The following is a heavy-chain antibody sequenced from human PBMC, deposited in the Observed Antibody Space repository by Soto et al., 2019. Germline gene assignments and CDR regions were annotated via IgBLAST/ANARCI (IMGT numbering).Heavy chain of an antibody. J-gene: IGHJ6*03. CDR3: ARVYSSSDYYYYYMDV. CDR1: GFTFDDYG. CDR2: INWNGGST. V-gene: IGHV3-20*01. Sequence: GSLRLSCAASGFTFDDYGMSWVRQAPGKGLEWVSGINWNGGSTGYADSVKGRFTISRDNAKNSLYLQMNSLRAEDTALYHCARVYSSSDYYYYYMDVWGKGTTVTVSS. D-gene: IGHD6-6*01.